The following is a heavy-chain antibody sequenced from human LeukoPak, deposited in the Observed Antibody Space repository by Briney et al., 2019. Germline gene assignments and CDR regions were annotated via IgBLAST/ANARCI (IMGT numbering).Heavy chain of an antibody. V-gene: IGHV3-21*01. CDR3: ARDVANFWFDP. D-gene: IGHD2-15*01. CDR2: ISSSSSYI. CDR1: GFTFSSYS. J-gene: IGHJ5*02. Sequence: GGSLRLSCAASGFTFSSYSMNWVSQAPGKGLEWVSSISSSSSYIYYADSVKGRFTISRDNAKNSLYLQMNSLRAEDTAVYYCARDVANFWFDPWGQGTLVTVSS.